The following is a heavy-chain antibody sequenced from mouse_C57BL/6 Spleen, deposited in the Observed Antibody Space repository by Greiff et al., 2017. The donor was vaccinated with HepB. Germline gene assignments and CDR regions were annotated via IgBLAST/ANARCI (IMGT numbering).Heavy chain of an antibody. CDR2: IRLKSDNYAT. CDR1: GFTFSNYW. CDR3: TVYYSNYHWYFDV. D-gene: IGHD2-5*01. V-gene: IGHV6-3*01. J-gene: IGHJ1*03. Sequence: EVKVEESGGGLVQPGGSMKLSCVASGFTFSNYWMNWVRQSPEKGLEWVAQIRLKSDNYATHYAESVKGRFTISRDDSKSSVYLQMNNLRAEDTGIYYCTVYYSNYHWYFDVWGTGTTVTVSS.